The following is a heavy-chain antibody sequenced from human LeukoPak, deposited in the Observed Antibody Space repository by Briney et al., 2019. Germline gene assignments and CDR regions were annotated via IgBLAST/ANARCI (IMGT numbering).Heavy chain of an antibody. CDR1: GGSISSYY. CDR3: ARGPFRGFGEFY. V-gene: IGHV4-59*01. D-gene: IGHD3-10*01. Sequence: SETLSLTCTVSGGSISSYYWSWIRQPPGKGLEWIGYIYYSGSTNYNPSLKSRVTISVDTSKNQFSLKLSSVTAADTAVYYCARGPFRGFGEFYWGQGTLVTVSS. J-gene: IGHJ4*02. CDR2: IYYSGST.